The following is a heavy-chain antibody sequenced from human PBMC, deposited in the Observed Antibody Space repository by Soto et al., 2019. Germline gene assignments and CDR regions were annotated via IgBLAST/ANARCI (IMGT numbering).Heavy chain of an antibody. Sequence: QVQLVESGGGVVQPGRSLRLSCAASGFTFSSYGMHWVRQAPGKGLEWVAVIWYDGSNKYYADSVKGRFTISRDNSKNTLYLQMNSLRAEDTAVYYWARVSLAGGWYVTWGQGTLVTVSS. CDR3: ARVSLAGGWYVT. J-gene: IGHJ5*02. CDR2: IWYDGSNK. D-gene: IGHD6-19*01. CDR1: GFTFSSYG. V-gene: IGHV3-33*01.